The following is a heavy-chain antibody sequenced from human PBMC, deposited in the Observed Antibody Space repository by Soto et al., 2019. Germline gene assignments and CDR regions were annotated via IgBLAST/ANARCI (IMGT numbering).Heavy chain of an antibody. CDR1: GGTFSSYA. CDR2: IIPIFGTA. V-gene: IGHV1-69*12. J-gene: IGHJ1*01. Sequence: QVQLVQSGAEVKKPGSSVKVSCKASGGTFSSYAISWVRQAHGQGLEWMGGIIPIFGTANYEQKFQGRVTITADESTSTAYMELSSLRSEDTAVYYCARDREAYCGGDCYSRYFQHWGQGTLVTVSS. D-gene: IGHD2-21*02. CDR3: ARDREAYCGGDCYSRYFQH.